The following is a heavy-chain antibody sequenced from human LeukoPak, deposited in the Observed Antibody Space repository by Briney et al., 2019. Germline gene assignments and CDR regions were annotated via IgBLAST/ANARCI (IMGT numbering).Heavy chain of an antibody. Sequence: GASVKVSCKASGYTFTSYYMHWVRQAPGQGLEWMGIINPSGGSTSYTQKFQGRVTMTRDTSTSTVYMELSSLRSEDTAVYYCARSSYDSSGYYFYYFDYWGQGTLVTVSS. CDR3: ARSSYDSSGYYFYYFDY. J-gene: IGHJ4*02. CDR2: INPSGGST. D-gene: IGHD3-22*01. CDR1: GYTFTSYY. V-gene: IGHV1-46*01.